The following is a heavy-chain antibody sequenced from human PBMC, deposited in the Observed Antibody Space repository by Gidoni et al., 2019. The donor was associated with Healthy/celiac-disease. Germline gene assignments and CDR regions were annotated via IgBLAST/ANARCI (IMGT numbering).Heavy chain of an antibody. V-gene: IGHV4-59*08. Sequence: QVQLQESGPGLVKPSETLSLTCTVSGGSISSYYWSWIRQPPGKGLEWIGYIYYSGSTNYNPSLKSRVTISVDTSKNQFSLKLSSVTAADTAVYYCARHASRSYYYDSSGYDWFDPWGQGTLVTVSS. CDR2: IYYSGST. J-gene: IGHJ5*02. D-gene: IGHD3-22*01. CDR1: GGSISSYY. CDR3: ARHASRSYYYDSSGYDWFDP.